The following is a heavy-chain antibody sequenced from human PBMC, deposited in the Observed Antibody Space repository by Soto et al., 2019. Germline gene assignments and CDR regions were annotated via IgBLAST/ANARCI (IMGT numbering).Heavy chain of an antibody. CDR2: ISAYNGNT. D-gene: IGHD3-16*02. J-gene: IGHJ6*03. Sequence: ASVKVSCKASGYTLTSYGISWVRQAPGEGLEWMGWISAYNGNTNYAQKLQGRVTMTTDTSTSTAYMELRSLRSDDTAVYYCARGDDYIWGSYLLYMDVWGKGTTGSVSS. V-gene: IGHV1-18*01. CDR1: GYTLTSYG. CDR3: ARGDDYIWGSYLLYMDV.